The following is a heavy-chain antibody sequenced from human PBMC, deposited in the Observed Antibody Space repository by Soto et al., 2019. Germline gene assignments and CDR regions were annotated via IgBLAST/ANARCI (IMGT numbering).Heavy chain of an antibody. D-gene: IGHD1-7*01. CDR3: ARDYNWNSNFDY. CDR2: ISSTGSTI. CDR1: RFTFSTYN. V-gene: IGHV3-48*02. Sequence: VGSLRLSCAASRFTFSTYNMNWVRQAPGKGLEWVSYISSTGSTIHYADSVKGRFTISRDNAKNSLYLQMNSLRDEDTAVYYCARDYNWNSNFDYWGQGTLVTVSS. J-gene: IGHJ4*02.